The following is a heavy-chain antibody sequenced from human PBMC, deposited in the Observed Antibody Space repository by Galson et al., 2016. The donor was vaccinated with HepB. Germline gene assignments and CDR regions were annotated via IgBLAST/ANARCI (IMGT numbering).Heavy chain of an antibody. CDR3: ARTTLDYLDH. D-gene: IGHD1-1*01. CDR1: GFTVSNNY. V-gene: IGHV3-53*01. CDR2: IYGGGDT. J-gene: IGHJ4*02. Sequence: SLRLSCAASGFTVSNNYMSWVRQAPGKGLEWVSVIYGGGDTFYNDSVKGRFTISRDNSKNTVFLQMNSLRAEDTAVYYCARTTLDYLDHWGQGTLVSVSS.